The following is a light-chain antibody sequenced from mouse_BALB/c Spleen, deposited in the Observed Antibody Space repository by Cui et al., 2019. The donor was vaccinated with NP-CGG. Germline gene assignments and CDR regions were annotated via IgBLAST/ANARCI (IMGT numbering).Light chain of an antibody. CDR3: VLWYSNHWV. CDR1: TGAVTTSNY. J-gene: IGLJ1*01. V-gene: IGLV1*01. CDR2: GTN. Sequence: QPVLPQESALPTSPGETVTLTCRSSTGAVTTSNYANWVQEKPDHLFTGLIGGTNNRAPGVPARFSGSLIGDKAALTITGAQTEDEAIYFCVLWYSNHWVFGGGTKLTVL.